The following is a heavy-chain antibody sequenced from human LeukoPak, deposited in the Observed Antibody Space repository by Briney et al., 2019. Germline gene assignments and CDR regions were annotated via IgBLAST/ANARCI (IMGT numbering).Heavy chain of an antibody. Sequence: GGSLRLSCAASGFTFSSYWMHWVRQAPGKGLVCVSRINSDGSSTSYADSVKGRFTISRDNAKNTLYLQTNSLRAEDTAVYYCARATGYYFDYWGQGTLVTVSS. J-gene: IGHJ4*02. CDR1: GFTFSSYW. CDR2: INSDGSST. CDR3: ARATGYYFDY. V-gene: IGHV3-74*01.